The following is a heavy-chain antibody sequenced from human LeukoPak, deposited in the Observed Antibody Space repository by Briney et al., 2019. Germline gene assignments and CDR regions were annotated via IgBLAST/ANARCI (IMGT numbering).Heavy chain of an antibody. D-gene: IGHD1-26*01. Sequence: SGGSLRLSCAASGFTFSSYWMSWVRQAPGKGLEWVANIKEDGSEKYYVDSVKGRFTISRDNAKNSLYLQMNSLRAEDTAVYFCARDLQWELLGYYYYFMDVWGKGTTVTVSS. CDR1: GFTFSSYW. V-gene: IGHV3-7*01. J-gene: IGHJ6*03. CDR3: ARDLQWELLGYYYYFMDV. CDR2: IKEDGSEK.